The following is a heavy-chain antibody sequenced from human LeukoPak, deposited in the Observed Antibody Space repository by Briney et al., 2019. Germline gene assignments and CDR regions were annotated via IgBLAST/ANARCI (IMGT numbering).Heavy chain of an antibody. CDR1: GFTFSSYA. CDR3: TKDLTSWSGYSPYYGMDV. Sequence: AGGSLRLSCAASGFTFSSYAMSWVRQAPGKGLEWVSSISGSGGTTYYADSAKGRFTISRDNSKNTLYLQMNSLRAEDTAVYYCTKDLTSWSGYSPYYGMDVWGQGTTVTVSS. CDR2: ISGSGGTT. J-gene: IGHJ6*02. V-gene: IGHV3-23*01. D-gene: IGHD3-3*01.